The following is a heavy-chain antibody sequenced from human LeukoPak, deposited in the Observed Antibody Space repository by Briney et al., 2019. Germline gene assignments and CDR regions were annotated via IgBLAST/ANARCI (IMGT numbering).Heavy chain of an antibody. V-gene: IGHV3-23*01. D-gene: IGHD6-13*01. J-gene: IGHJ4*01. CDR2: ISGSGGST. CDR3: AKDVRAVAAAVDNDC. Sequence: GGSLRLSCAASGFTFSSYAMSWVRQAPGQGLEWVSAISGSGGSTYYADSAKGRFTISRDNSKNRLYLQMNSLRAEATAVYYFAKDVRAVAAAVDNDCWGQGTLVTVSS. CDR1: GFTFSSYA.